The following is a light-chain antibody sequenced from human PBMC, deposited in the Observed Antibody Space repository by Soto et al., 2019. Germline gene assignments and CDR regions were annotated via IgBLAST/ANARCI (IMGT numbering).Light chain of an antibody. V-gene: IGLV3-1*01. CDR2: QDT. J-gene: IGLJ2*01. CDR1: KLGDKY. CDR3: QAWDSSTAGV. Sequence: SYELTQSPSVSVSPGQTASITCSGDKLGDKYACWYQQKPGQSPLLVIYQDTKRPSGIPERFSGSKSGNTATLTISGTQAMDEADYYCQAWDSSTAGVFGGGTKLTVL.